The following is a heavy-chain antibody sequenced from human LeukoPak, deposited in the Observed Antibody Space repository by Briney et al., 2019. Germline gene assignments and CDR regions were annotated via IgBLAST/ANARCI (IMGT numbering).Heavy chain of an antibody. J-gene: IGHJ4*02. V-gene: IGHV5-51*01. Sequence: GESLKISCKGSGYSFTSYWIGWVRQMPGKGLEWMGIIYPGDSDTSYSPSLQGQVTISADKSISTAYLQWSSLKASDTAVYYCAIPGERGYSYGYGEPFDYWGQGTLVTVSS. D-gene: IGHD5-18*01. CDR1: GYSFTSYW. CDR3: AIPGERGYSYGYGEPFDY. CDR2: IYPGDSDT.